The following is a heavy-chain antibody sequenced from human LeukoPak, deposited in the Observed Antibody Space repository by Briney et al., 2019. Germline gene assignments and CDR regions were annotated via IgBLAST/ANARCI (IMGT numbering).Heavy chain of an antibody. Sequence: PGGSLGLSCAAPGFTLNGYWMHWVRQAPGKGLVWVSRINSDGSTTSYADSVKGRFTISRDNSKNTLYLQMNSLRAEDTAVYYCARVDGEGAFDIWGQGTMVTVSS. J-gene: IGHJ3*02. D-gene: IGHD3-3*01. CDR3: ARVDGEGAFDI. V-gene: IGHV3-74*01. CDR2: INSDGSTT. CDR1: GFTLNGYW.